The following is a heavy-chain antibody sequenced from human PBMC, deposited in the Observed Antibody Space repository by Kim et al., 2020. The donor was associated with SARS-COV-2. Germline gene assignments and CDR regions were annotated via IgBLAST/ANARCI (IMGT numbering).Heavy chain of an antibody. V-gene: IGHV3-7*01. CDR2: IKQDGSEK. D-gene: IGHD1-26*01. Sequence: GGSLRLSCAASGFTFSSYWMSWVRQAPGKGLEWVANIKQDGSEKYYVDSVKGRFTISRDNAKNSLYLQMNSLRAEDTAVYYCARDSRDNWWELLHFDYWGQGTLVTVSS. CDR1: GFTFSSYW. J-gene: IGHJ4*02. CDR3: ARDSRDNWWELLHFDY.